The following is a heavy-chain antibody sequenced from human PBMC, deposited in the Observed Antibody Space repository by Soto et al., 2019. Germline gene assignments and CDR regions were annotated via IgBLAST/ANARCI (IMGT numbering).Heavy chain of an antibody. Sequence: QVQLQESGPGLVKPSETLSLTFTVSGGSVGSGRFYWSWIRQPPGKGLEWIGYISDSGSTNYNPSRRSRGTISVHTSKNHFFLMLNSVTAADTAMDYCARSGSGSGWLGGQGTLVTVSS. J-gene: IGHJ4*02. D-gene: IGHD6-19*01. CDR1: GGSVGSGRFY. CDR3: ARSGSGSGWL. CDR2: ISDSGST. V-gene: IGHV4-61*03.